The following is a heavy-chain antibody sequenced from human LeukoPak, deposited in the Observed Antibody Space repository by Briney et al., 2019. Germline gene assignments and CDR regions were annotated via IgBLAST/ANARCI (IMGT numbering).Heavy chain of an antibody. V-gene: IGHV3-7*01. Sequence: GGSLRLSCAASGFTFSTYWRSWVRQAPGKGLEWVANIKQDGSEKYYVYSVRGRFPISRDNAKNPLYLQMNSLRGEDTAVYYCAQGSHYYGSGSHRRGHYFDYWGQGTLVTVSS. D-gene: IGHD3-10*01. CDR2: IKQDGSEK. CDR3: AQGSHYYGSGSHRRGHYFDY. CDR1: GFTFSTYW. J-gene: IGHJ4*02.